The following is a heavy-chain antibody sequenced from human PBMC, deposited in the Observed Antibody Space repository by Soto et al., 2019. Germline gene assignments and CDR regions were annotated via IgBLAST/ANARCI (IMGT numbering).Heavy chain of an antibody. D-gene: IGHD2-15*01. CDR1: GYTFSSYS. CDR2: IYPDDSDT. CDR3: ARIGSSYNPFDP. Sequence: PVESLKISCEGSGYTFSSYSIGWVRQMPGKGLEWMGIIYPDDSDTRYSPSFRGQVTISVDKSISRAYLQWSSLKASDSAMYFCARIGSSYNPFDPWGQGTLVTVSS. V-gene: IGHV5-51*01. J-gene: IGHJ5*02.